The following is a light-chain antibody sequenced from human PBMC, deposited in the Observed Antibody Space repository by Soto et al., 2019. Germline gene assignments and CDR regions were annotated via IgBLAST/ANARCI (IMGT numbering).Light chain of an antibody. V-gene: IGLV2-8*01. CDR1: SSDVGGYNY. CDR2: EVY. J-gene: IGLJ2*01. Sequence: QSALTQPPSASGSPGQSVTISCTGTSSDVGGYNYVSWYQQHPGKAPKLMIYEVYKRSLGVPDRFSGSKSGNTASLTVSGLQAEDEADYYCSAYAGSNTVVFGGGTKLTVL. CDR3: SAYAGSNTVV.